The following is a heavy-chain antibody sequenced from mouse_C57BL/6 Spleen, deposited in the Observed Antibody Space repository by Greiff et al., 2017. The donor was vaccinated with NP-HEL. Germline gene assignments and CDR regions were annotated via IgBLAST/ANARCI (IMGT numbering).Heavy chain of an antibody. D-gene: IGHD1-1*01. V-gene: IGHV2-2*01. CDR1: GFSLTSYG. CDR2: IWSGGST. Sequence: VHLVESGPGLVQPSQSLSITCTVSGFSLTSYGVHWVRQSPGKGLEWLGVIWSGGSTDYNAAFISRLSISKDNSKSQVFFKMNSLQADDTAIYYCARKGYYGSSYDYAMDYWGQGTSVTVSS. J-gene: IGHJ4*01. CDR3: ARKGYYGSSYDYAMDY.